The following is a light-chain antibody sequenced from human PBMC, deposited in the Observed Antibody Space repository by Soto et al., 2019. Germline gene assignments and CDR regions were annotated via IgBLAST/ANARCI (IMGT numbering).Light chain of an antibody. CDR1: QSVSNTY. V-gene: IGKV3-20*01. J-gene: IGKJ4*01. CDR2: GAS. CDR3: QHYGGSPLT. Sequence: IVLTQSPGTLSLSPGERGTLSCRASQSVSNTYLAWYQQKSGQAPRLLIYGASSRATGIPDRFSGSGSGKDFTLTISRMEPEDFAVYYCQHYGGSPLTFGGGTKVEIK.